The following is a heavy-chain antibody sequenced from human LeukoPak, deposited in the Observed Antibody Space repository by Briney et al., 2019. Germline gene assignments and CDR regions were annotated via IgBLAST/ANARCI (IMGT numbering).Heavy chain of an antibody. CDR1: GFTFSSYW. J-gene: IGHJ5*02. CDR2: INSDGSST. Sequence: GGSLRLSCAASGFTFSSYWMHWVRQAPGKGLVWVSRINSDGSSTSYADSVRGRFTISRDNAKNTLYLQMNGLRAEDTAVYYCARDGSDILTGYYALTGNNWFDPWGQGTLVTVSS. CDR3: ARDGSDILTGYYALTGNNWFDP. V-gene: IGHV3-74*01. D-gene: IGHD3-9*01.